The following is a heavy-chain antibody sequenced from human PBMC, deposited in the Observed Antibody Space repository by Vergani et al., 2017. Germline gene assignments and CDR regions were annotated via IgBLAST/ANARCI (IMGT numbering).Heavy chain of an antibody. CDR1: GFTFSSYA. CDR2: ISGSGGST. CDR3: AKVVINGDYGDY. D-gene: IGHD4-17*01. J-gene: IGHJ4*02. Sequence: EVQLLESGGGLVQPGGSLRLSCAASGFTFSSYAMSWVRQAPGKGLEWVSAISGSGGSTYYEDSVKGRFTISRDNSKNTLYLQMNSLRAEDTAVYYCAKVVINGDYGDYWGQGTLVTVSS. V-gene: IGHV3-23*01.